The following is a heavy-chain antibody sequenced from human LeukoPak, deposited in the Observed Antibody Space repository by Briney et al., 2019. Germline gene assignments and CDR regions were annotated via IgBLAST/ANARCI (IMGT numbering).Heavy chain of an antibody. CDR2: IYYSGST. D-gene: IGHD3-10*01. J-gene: IGHJ5*02. CDR3: ARDAPYYYGSGSSGGHWFDP. V-gene: IGHV4-31*03. CDR1: GGSISSGGYY. Sequence: SKTLSLTCTVSGGSISSGGYYWSWIRQHPGKGLEWIGYIYYSGSTYYNPSLKSRVTTSVDTSKNQSSLKLSSVTAADTAVYYCARDAPYYYGSGSSGGHWFDPWGQGTLVTVSS.